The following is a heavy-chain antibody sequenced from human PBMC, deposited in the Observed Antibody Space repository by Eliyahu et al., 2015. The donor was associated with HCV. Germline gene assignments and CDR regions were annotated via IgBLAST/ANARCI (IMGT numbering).Heavy chain of an antibody. CDR1: XYXFXRYY. D-gene: IGHD6-19*01. CDR3: VRDLAVGAAGKNWFDP. V-gene: IGHV1-2*02. J-gene: IGHJ5*02. Sequence: QVQLVQSEPEVKXPGASVKVSCKTSXYXFXRYYIHWVRQAPGQGLEWMGWISPNRGNTVSAQKFQGRVTMTRDTSISTSYMELSRLRSDDTAVYYCVRDLAVGAAGKNWFDPWGQGTLVTVSS. CDR2: ISPNRGNT.